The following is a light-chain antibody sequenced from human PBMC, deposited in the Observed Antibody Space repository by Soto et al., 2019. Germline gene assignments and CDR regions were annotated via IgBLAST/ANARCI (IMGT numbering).Light chain of an antibody. CDR2: GAS. Sequence: EIVLTQSPGTLSLSPEERATLSCRASQNLGSSYLAWYQQKPGQAPRLLIYGASSRATGIPDRFSGSGSGTDFTLAISRVESEDFATYYCQQLNSYLYSFGQGTKLEIK. CDR3: QQLNSYLYS. CDR1: QNLGSSY. J-gene: IGKJ2*01. V-gene: IGKV3-20*01.